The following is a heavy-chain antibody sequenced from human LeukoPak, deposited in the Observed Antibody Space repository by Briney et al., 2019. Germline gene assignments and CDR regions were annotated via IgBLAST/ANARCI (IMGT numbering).Heavy chain of an antibody. V-gene: IGHV1-69*06. D-gene: IGHD3-3*01. CDR3: ARTGALYYDFWSGYYYNWFDP. CDR1: GGTFSSYA. Sequence: GASVKVSCKASGGTFSSYAISWVRQAPGQGLEWMGGIIPIFGTANYAQKFQGRVTITADKSTSTAYMELSSLRSEDTAVYYCARTGALYYDFWSGYYYNWFDPWGQGTLVTVSS. J-gene: IGHJ5*02. CDR2: IIPIFGTA.